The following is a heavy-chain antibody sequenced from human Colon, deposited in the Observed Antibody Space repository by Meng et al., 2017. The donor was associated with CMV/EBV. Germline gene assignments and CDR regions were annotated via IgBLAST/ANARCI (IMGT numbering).Heavy chain of an antibody. J-gene: IGHJ6*02. D-gene: IGHD3-10*01. CDR1: GFTFRTYW. CDR2: IDSDGTT. CDR3: VKGELQPYYYYGMDV. V-gene: IGHV3-66*02. Sequence: GESLKISCAASGFTFRTYWMSWVRQAPGKGLEWVLLIDSDGTTYYSDSVKGRFTISRDNSRNTVFLQMDSLRAEDTAVYYCVKGELQPYYYYGMDVWGQGTTVTVSS.